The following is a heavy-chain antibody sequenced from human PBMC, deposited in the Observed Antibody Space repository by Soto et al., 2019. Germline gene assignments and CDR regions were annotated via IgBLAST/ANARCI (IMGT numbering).Heavy chain of an antibody. D-gene: IGHD1-26*01. CDR3: ARDSGAVGASRGGMDV. J-gene: IGHJ6*02. CDR1: GGTFSSYA. V-gene: IGHV1-69*13. Sequence: GASVKVSCKASGGTFSSYAISRVRQAPGQGLEWMGGIIPIFGTANYAQKFQGRVTITADESTSTAYIELSSLRSEATAVYYCARDSGAVGASRGGMDVWGQGTTVTVSS. CDR2: IIPIFGTA.